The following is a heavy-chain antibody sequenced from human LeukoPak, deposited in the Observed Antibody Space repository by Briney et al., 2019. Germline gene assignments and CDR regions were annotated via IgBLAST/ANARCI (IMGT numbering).Heavy chain of an antibody. CDR3: AKSHASIWNVYDY. J-gene: IGHJ4*02. CDR1: GFTFSGYA. Sequence: GGSLRLSCAASGFTFSGYAMSWVRLAPGEGLEWVSAITAGGDSTYYAESVKGRSTISRDNLKNMVFLQMSTLRAEDTAIYYCAKSHASIWNVYDYWGQGTLVTVSS. V-gene: IGHV3-23*01. CDR2: ITAGGDST. D-gene: IGHD6-13*01.